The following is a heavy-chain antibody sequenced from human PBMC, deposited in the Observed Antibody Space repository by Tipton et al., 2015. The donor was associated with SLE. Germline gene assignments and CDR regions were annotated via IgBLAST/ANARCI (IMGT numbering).Heavy chain of an antibody. Sequence: TLSLTCAVSGYSISSGYYWSWIRQPPGKGLEWIGEINHSGSTNYNPSLKSRVTISVDTSKNQFSLKLSSVTAADTAVYYCAREFGNCDDYWGQGILVTVTS. J-gene: IGHJ4*02. CDR2: INHSGST. D-gene: IGHD4-23*01. CDR3: AREFGNCDDY. V-gene: IGHV4-34*01. CDR1: GYSISSGYY.